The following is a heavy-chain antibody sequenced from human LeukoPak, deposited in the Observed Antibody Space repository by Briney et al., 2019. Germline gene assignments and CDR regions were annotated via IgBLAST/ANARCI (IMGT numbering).Heavy chain of an antibody. CDR1: GFTSSSYW. V-gene: IGHV3-7*01. D-gene: IGHD4-11*01. CDR2: IKQDGSEK. CDR3: ARVFRSTVTGEYYFDY. J-gene: IGHJ4*02. Sequence: GGSLRLSCAASGFTSSSYWMSWVRQAPGKGLEWVANIKQDGSEKYYVDSVKGRFTISRDNAKNSLYLQMNSLRAEDTAVYYCARVFRSTVTGEYYFDYWGQGTLVTVSS.